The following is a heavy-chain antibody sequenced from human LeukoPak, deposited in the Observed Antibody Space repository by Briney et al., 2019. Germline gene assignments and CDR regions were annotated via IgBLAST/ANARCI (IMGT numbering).Heavy chain of an antibody. J-gene: IGHJ4*02. CDR3: ARFGSGWWYNDY. Sequence: SETLSLTCAVSGASITSYYWTWIRQPPGRGLEWIGYIYHTGNIKYNPSLNSRVTISIDTSKNQFSLKLSSVTAADTAVYYCARFGSGWWYNDYWGQGTLVTVSS. CDR2: IYHTGNI. V-gene: IGHV4-59*01. CDR1: GASITSYY. D-gene: IGHD6-19*01.